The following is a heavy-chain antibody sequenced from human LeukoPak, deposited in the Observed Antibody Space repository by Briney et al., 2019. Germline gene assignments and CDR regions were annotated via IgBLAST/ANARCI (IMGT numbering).Heavy chain of an antibody. CDR3: ASGIAAAGYFDY. CDR1: GFTFSSYA. D-gene: IGHD6-13*01. Sequence: GRSLRLSCAASGFTFSSYAMHWVRQAPGKGLEWVAVISYDGSNKYYADSVKGRFTISRDNSKNTLYLQMNSLRAEDTAVYYCASGIAAAGYFDYWGQGTLDTVSS. J-gene: IGHJ4*02. CDR2: ISYDGSNK. V-gene: IGHV3-30*01.